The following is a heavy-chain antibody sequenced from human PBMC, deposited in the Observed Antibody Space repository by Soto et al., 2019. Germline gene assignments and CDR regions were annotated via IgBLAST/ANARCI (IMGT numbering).Heavy chain of an antibody. D-gene: IGHD2-15*01. Sequence: PSETLSLTCTVSGGSISSYYWSWIRQPPGKGLEWIGYIYYSGSTNYNPSLKSRVTISVDTSKNQFSLKLSSVTAADTAVYYCARGPHCSGGSCYVSDYYGMDVWGQGTTVTVSS. J-gene: IGHJ6*02. CDR1: GGSISSYY. CDR2: IYYSGST. CDR3: ARGPHCSGGSCYVSDYYGMDV. V-gene: IGHV4-59*01.